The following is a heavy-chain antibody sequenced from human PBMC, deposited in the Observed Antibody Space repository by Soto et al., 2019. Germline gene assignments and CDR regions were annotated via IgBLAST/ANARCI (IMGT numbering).Heavy chain of an antibody. V-gene: IGHV3-9*01. CDR1: GFSVDDYG. Sequence: EVQLVESGGGSVQPGRSLRLSCAASGFSVDDYGMHWVRQVPWKGLEWVSGISWNSGDIYYADSVKGRFTISRDNAKRSLYLQMNSLRTEDTALYYCAKDNDLDRDGPFDYWGQGILVTVSS. J-gene: IGHJ4*02. CDR2: ISWNSGDI. D-gene: IGHD2-2*03. CDR3: AKDNDLDRDGPFDY.